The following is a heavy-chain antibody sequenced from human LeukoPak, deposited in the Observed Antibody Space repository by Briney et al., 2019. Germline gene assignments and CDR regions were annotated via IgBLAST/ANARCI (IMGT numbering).Heavy chain of an antibody. CDR3: AKGGGWLYYFDY. D-gene: IGHD6-19*01. Sequence: PGGSLRLSCAASGFTFSTYAMNWVRQAPGKGLEWVSAVSGSGDTTYFTDSVKGRFTISRDNSKNTLYLQINSLRAEDTAVYYCAKGGGWLYYFDYWGQGTLVTVSS. CDR1: GFTFSTYA. V-gene: IGHV3-23*01. CDR2: VSGSGDTT. J-gene: IGHJ4*02.